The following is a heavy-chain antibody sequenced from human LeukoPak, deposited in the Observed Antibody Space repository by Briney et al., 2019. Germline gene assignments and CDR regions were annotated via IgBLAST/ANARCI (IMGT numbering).Heavy chain of an antibody. Sequence: GGSLRLSCAASGFTFSSYWMHWVRQAPGKGLEWVSSINPDGGSFFADSVKGRFAISRDDSRSVVYLQMNTLSAEDTAVYYCARSGVATCHYWGQGILVAVSS. CDR1: GFTFSSYW. J-gene: IGHJ4*02. CDR3: ARSGVATCHY. D-gene: IGHD3-10*01. V-gene: IGHV3-53*01. CDR2: INPDGGS.